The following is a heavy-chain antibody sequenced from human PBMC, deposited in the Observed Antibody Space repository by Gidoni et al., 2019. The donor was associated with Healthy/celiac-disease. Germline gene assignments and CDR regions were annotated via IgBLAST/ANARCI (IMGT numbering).Heavy chain of an antibody. CDR1: GFTLSRYG. CDR2: IWYDGSNK. V-gene: IGHV3-33*01. CDR3: ARDRKVRGGYGMDV. Sequence: QVQLVESGGGVVQPGRSLRLSCAASGFTLSRYGMHWVRQAPGKGLEWVAVIWYDGSNKYYADSVKGRFTISRDNSKNTLYLQMNSLRAEDTAVYYCARDRKVRGGYGMDVWGQGTTVTVSS. J-gene: IGHJ6*02. D-gene: IGHD3-10*01.